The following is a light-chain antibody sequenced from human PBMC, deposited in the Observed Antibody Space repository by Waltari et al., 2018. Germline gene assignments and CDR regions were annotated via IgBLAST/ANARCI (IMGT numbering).Light chain of an antibody. CDR1: SSDVGRNNQ. V-gene: IGLV2-11*01. J-gene: IGLJ2*01. CDR3: CSYAGRYVV. CDR2: DAT. Sequence: QSALTQPPSVSGSPGQSVTISCTGTSSDVGRNNQGSWYQHYPGKAPRWMLFDATERASGVPPRFSGSKSGNTASLPISGLQTEDEADYSCCSYAGRYVVFGGGTKVTVL.